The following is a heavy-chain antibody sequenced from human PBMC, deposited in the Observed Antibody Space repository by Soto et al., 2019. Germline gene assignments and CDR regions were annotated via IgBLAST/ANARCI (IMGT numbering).Heavy chain of an antibody. V-gene: IGHV1-58*02. Sequence: ASVKVSCKASGYTFTSYAISWVRQARGQGLEWMGWIIAGSGNANYAQKFQGRVTITRDMSTSTAYMELSSLRSEDTAVYYCAVTVSLRFLWGQGTLVTVSS. CDR1: GYTFTSYA. CDR3: AVTVSLRFL. D-gene: IGHD3-3*01. J-gene: IGHJ4*02. CDR2: IIAGSGNA.